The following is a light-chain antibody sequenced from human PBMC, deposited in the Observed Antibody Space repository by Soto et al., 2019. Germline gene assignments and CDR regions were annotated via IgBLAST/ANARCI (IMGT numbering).Light chain of an antibody. Sequence: EIVMTQSPATLSVSLGERATLSCRASQSVSRKLAWYQQIRGQAPRLLTYGASTRATGVPARFSGSGSGTEFTLTISNLQPEDFPVYPCQKYDKWPRTFGKGTKV. CDR1: QSVSRK. V-gene: IGKV3-15*01. J-gene: IGKJ1*01. CDR2: GAS. CDR3: QKYDKWPRT.